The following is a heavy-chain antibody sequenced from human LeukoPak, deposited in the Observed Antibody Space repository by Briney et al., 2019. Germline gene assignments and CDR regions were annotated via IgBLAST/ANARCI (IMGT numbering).Heavy chain of an antibody. J-gene: IGHJ6*02. CDR3: ARIPPRVPAATSYYYYGMDV. CDR1: GGTFSSYA. Sequence: SVKVSCKASGGTFSSYAISWVRQAPGQGLEWMGGIIPIFGIANYAQKFQGRVTITADKSTSTAYMELSSLRSEDTAVYYCARIPPRVPAATSYYYYGMDVWGQGTTVTVSS. V-gene: IGHV1-69*10. CDR2: IIPIFGIA. D-gene: IGHD2-2*01.